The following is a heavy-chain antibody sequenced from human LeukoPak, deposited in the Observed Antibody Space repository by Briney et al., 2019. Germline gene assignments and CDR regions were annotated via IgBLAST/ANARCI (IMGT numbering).Heavy chain of an antibody. J-gene: IGHJ4*02. CDR2: IYYSGST. Sequence: PSETLSLTCTVSGGSISSSSYYWGWIRQPPGKGLEWIGSIYYSGSTYYNPSLKSRVTISVDTSKNQFSLKLSSVTAADTAVYYCASHYYDSSGYFEQFDYWGQGTLVTVSS. CDR1: GGSISSSSYY. D-gene: IGHD3-22*01. CDR3: ASHYYDSSGYFEQFDY. V-gene: IGHV4-39*07.